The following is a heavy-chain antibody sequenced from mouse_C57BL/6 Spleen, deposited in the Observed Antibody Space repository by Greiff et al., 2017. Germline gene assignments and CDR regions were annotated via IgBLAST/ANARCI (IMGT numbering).Heavy chain of an antibody. CDR2: IWTGGGT. CDR1: GFSLTSYA. J-gene: IGHJ4*01. CDR3: ARKGTVVAHYYAMDY. D-gene: IGHD1-1*01. V-gene: IGHV2-9-1*01. Sequence: VKLMESGPGLVAPSQSLSITCTVSGFSLTSYAISWVRQPPGKGLEWLGVIWTGGGTNYNSALKSRLSISKDNSKSQVFLKMNSLQTDDTARYXCARKGTVVAHYYAMDYWGQGTSVTVSS.